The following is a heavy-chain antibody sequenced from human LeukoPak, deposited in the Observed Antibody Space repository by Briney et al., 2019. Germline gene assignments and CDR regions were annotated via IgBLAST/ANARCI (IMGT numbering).Heavy chain of an antibody. CDR2: IIPILGIA. V-gene: IGHV1-69*04. CDR3: ARDCDIVVVPAAIRYYYYGMDV. Sequence: ASVKVSCKASGGTFSSYTISWVRQAPGQGLEWMRRIIPILGIANYAQKFQGRVTITADKSTSTAYMELSSLRSEDTAVYYCARDCDIVVVPAAIRYYYYGMDVWGQGTTVTVSS. CDR1: GGTFSSYT. J-gene: IGHJ6*02. D-gene: IGHD2-2*02.